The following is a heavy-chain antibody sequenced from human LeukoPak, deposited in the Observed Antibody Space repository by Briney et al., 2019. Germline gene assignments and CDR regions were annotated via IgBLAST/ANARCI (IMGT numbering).Heavy chain of an antibody. Sequence: ASVKVSCKASGYTFTGYYMHWVRQAPGQGLEWMGWINPNSGGTNYAQKFQGRVTMTRDTSISTAYMELSRLRSDDTAVYYCARTTVTTPASDIWGQGTMVTVSS. J-gene: IGHJ3*02. CDR3: ARTTVTTPASDI. CDR1: GYTFTGYY. D-gene: IGHD4-17*01. CDR2: INPNSGGT. V-gene: IGHV1-2*02.